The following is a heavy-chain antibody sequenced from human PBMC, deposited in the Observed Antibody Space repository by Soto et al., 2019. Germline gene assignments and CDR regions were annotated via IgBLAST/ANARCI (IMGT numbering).Heavy chain of an antibody. Sequence: SETLSLTCTVSGGSISSGDYYRSWIRQPPGKGLEWIGYIYYSGSTYYNPSLKSRVTISVDTSKNQFSLKLSSVTAADTAVYYCARLNSADYKAFDIWGQGTMVTVS. D-gene: IGHD4-4*01. V-gene: IGHV4-30-4*01. CDR2: IYYSGST. J-gene: IGHJ3*02. CDR3: ARLNSADYKAFDI. CDR1: GGSISSGDYY.